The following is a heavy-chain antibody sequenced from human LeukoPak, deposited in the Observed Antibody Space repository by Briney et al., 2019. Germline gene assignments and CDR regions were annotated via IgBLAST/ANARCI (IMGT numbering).Heavy chain of an antibody. V-gene: IGHV3-33*01. CDR1: GFTFSNYG. CDR3: ARVGYDFWSGYYPLDY. Sequence: GTSLRLSCAASGFTFSNYGMHWVRQAPGKGLEWVAVVWYDGTNKNYADSVEGRFTISRDNSKNSLYLQMNSLRAEDTAVYYCARVGYDFWSGYYPLDYWGQGTLVTVSS. D-gene: IGHD3-3*01. J-gene: IGHJ4*02. CDR2: VWYDGTNK.